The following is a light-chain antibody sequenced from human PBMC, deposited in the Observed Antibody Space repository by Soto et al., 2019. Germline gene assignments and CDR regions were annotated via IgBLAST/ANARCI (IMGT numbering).Light chain of an antibody. CDR2: EVS. CDR1: SSDVGAYDY. V-gene: IGLV2-14*01. Sequence: QPVLTQPASVSGSPGQSITLSCTGTSSDVGAYDYVSWYQQHPGRAPKLIIFEVSNRPSGVSNRFSGSKSANTASLTISGLQAEDEAHYYCTSHTTSTTLPVVFGGGTKLTVL. J-gene: IGLJ2*01. CDR3: TSHTTSTTLPVV.